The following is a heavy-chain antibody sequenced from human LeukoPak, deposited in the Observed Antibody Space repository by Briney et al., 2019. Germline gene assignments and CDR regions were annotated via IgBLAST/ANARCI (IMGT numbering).Heavy chain of an antibody. V-gene: IGHV3-23*01. Sequence: PGGSLRLSGTASGFTFSSYAMSWVHQTPDKGLEWVSAISGSGGTTYYADSVKGRFTISRDNSKNTLYLQMNSLRAEDTAVFYCAKGLTMGFFWGQGTLVTVSS. CDR3: AKGLTMGFF. J-gene: IGHJ4*02. D-gene: IGHD3-10*01. CDR2: ISGSGGTT. CDR1: GFTFSSYA.